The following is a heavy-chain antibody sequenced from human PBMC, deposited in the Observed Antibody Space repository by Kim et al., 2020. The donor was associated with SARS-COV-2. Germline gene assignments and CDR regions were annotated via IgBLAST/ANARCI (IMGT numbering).Heavy chain of an antibody. D-gene: IGHD3-10*01. CDR3: ARVRYGSGPLFDY. V-gene: IGHV1-3*01. J-gene: IGHJ4*02. Sequence: YAQKVQGRVTITRDTSASTAYRELSSLRSEDTAVYYCARVRYGSGPLFDYWGQGTLVTVSS.